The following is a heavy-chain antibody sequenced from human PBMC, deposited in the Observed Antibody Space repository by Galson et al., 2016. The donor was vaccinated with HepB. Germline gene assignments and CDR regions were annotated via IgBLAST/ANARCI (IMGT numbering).Heavy chain of an antibody. J-gene: IGHJ3*02. CDR2: ISYDGSDK. CDR1: GFTFSSYG. Sequence: SLRLSCAASGFTFSSYGMHWVRQAPGEGLEWVAVISYDGSDKYYADSVKGRFTISRDNSKNKVYLQMNSLRAEDTAVYYCAKVVGAITRGAFDIWGQGTMVTVSS. V-gene: IGHV3-30*18. D-gene: IGHD1-26*01. CDR3: AKVVGAITRGAFDI.